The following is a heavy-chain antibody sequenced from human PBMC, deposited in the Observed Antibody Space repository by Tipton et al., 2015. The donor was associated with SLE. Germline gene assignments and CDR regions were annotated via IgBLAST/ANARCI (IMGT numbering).Heavy chain of an antibody. CDR3: ARDFRAVAGRFFYYYMDV. V-gene: IGHV4-30-4*08. Sequence: TLSLTCTVSGDSINSDGYFWTLIRQPPGKGLEWIGYIYYSGSTYYNPSLQSRLTMSVDTSKNEFSLEMTSVTTADTGVYYCARDFRAVAGRFFYYYMDVWGKGTTVTV. J-gene: IGHJ6*03. CDR2: IYYSGST. D-gene: IGHD6-13*01. CDR1: GDSINSDGYF.